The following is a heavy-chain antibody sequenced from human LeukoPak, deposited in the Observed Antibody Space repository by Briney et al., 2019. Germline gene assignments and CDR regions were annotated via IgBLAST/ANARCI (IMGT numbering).Heavy chain of an antibody. Sequence: GGSLRLSCAASGFTFSSYSMNWVRQAPGKGLEWVSAISGSGGSTYYADSVKGRFTISRDNSKNTLYLQMNSLRAEDTAVYYCAKGVYRDYYYGMDVWGQGTTVTVSS. J-gene: IGHJ6*02. CDR2: ISGSGGST. D-gene: IGHD1-1*01. V-gene: IGHV3-23*01. CDR1: GFTFSSYS. CDR3: AKGVYRDYYYGMDV.